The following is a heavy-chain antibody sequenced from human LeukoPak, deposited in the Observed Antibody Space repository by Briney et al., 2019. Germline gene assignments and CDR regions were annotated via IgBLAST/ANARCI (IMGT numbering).Heavy chain of an antibody. CDR3: ARERDYDILTGIFNY. Sequence: TLSLTCTVSGGSISSGGYYWSWIRQHPGKGLEWIGYIYYSGSTYYNPSLKSRVTISVDTSKNQFSLKLSSVTAADTAVYYCARERDYDILTGIFNYWGQGTLVTVSS. D-gene: IGHD3-9*01. V-gene: IGHV4-31*03. CDR1: GGSISSGGYY. J-gene: IGHJ4*02. CDR2: IYYSGST.